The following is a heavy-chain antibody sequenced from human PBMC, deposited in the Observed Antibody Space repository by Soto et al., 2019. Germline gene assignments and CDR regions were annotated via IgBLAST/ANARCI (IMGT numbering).Heavy chain of an antibody. J-gene: IGHJ5*02. CDR1: GYTFTSYD. D-gene: IGHD4-17*01. CDR3: ARGMKYGVSFRWVDP. V-gene: IGHV1-8*01. Sequence: QVQLVQSGAEVKKPGASVKVSCKASGYTFTSYDINWVRQATGQGFEYLGWMNPNSGNTGYVKKFQGRVTMTRDTSISRASLELGSLRSEDTAVYYCARGMKYGVSFRWVDPWGPGTLVTVSS. CDR2: MNPNSGNT.